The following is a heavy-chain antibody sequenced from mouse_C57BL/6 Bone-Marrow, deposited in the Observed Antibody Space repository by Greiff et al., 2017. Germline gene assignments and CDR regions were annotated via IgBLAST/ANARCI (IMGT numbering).Heavy chain of an antibody. J-gene: IGHJ3*01. Sequence: QVQLQPPGAELVKPGASVKLSCKASGYTFTSYWMHWVKQRPGQGLEWIGMIHPNSGSTNYNEKFKSKATLTVDKSSSTAYMQLSSLTSEDSAVYYCARHLYYGYGWFAYWGQGTLVTVSA. V-gene: IGHV1-64*01. D-gene: IGHD2-2*01. CDR1: GYTFTSYW. CDR3: ARHLYYGYGWFAY. CDR2: IHPNSGST.